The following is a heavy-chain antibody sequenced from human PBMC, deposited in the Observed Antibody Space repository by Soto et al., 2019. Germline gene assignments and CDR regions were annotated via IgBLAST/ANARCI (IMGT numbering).Heavy chain of an antibody. V-gene: IGHV3-30-3*02. Sequence: ESGGGVVQPGRSLRLSCAASGFTFSSYAMHWVRQAPGKGLEWVAVISYDGSNKYYADSVKGRFTISRDNSKNTLYLQMNSLRAEDTAVYYCAKLMSGDDSWGQGTLVTVSS. CDR2: ISYDGSNK. CDR1: GFTFSSYA. CDR3: AKLMSGDDS. J-gene: IGHJ4*02. D-gene: IGHD1-26*01.